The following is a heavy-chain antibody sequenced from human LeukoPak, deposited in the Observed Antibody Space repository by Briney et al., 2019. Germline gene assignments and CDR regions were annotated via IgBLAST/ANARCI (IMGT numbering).Heavy chain of an antibody. J-gene: IGHJ5*02. D-gene: IGHD6-19*01. CDR2: IYYSGST. Sequence: QTLSLTCTVSGGSISSGGYYWRWIRQHPGKGLEWIGYIYYSGSTYYNPSLKSRVTISVDTSKNQFSLKLSSVTAADTAVYYCARQGLEQGWFDPWGQGTLVTVSS. V-gene: IGHV4-31*03. CDR1: GGSISSGGYY. CDR3: ARQGLEQGWFDP.